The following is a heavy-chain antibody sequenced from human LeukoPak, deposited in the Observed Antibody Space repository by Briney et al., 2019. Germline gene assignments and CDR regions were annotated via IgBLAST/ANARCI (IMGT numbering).Heavy chain of an antibody. CDR2: INQIGSI. V-gene: IGHV4-34*01. J-gene: IGHJ6*02. CDR3: GLRAHYYSYLIAV. D-gene: IGHD3-3*01. CDR1: GGSFSNYY. Sequence: SETLSHTCAVYGGSFSNYYWSWLRQPPGQGLEWIGGINQIGSIDYNPSLTSRVTISVDTSKNEFSLKLSSVAVADSALYYCGLRAHYYSYLIAVWGQGPTVTVPS.